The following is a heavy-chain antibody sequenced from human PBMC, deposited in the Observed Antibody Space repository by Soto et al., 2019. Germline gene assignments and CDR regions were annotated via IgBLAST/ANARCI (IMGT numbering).Heavy chain of an antibody. CDR3: ARAHSTTVITLKWGAMDF. Sequence: SETLSLTCAVYGGSFSGFYWSWIRQSPGKGLEWIGEIYHRGNTNYDPPLKTRVSISVDTSKNQFSLNLTSVTAADTAVYYCARAHSTTVITLKWGAMDFWGQGTTVTAP. CDR2: IYHRGNT. J-gene: IGHJ6*02. D-gene: IGHD3-22*01. CDR1: GGSFSGFY. V-gene: IGHV4-34*01.